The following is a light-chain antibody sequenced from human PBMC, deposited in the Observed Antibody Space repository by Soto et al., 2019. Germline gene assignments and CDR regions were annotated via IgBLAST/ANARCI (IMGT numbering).Light chain of an antibody. CDR2: GAS. V-gene: IGKV1-39*01. CDR3: QQSHSTPWT. CDR1: QTITTY. Sequence: DIQMTQSPSSLSASVGDRVTITCRASQTITTYLNWYQQKPGKAPQLLIYGASTLQSGVPSRFTGRGSGTDFTLTISSLQPEDFATYHCQQSHSTPWTFGQGTNVEIK. J-gene: IGKJ1*01.